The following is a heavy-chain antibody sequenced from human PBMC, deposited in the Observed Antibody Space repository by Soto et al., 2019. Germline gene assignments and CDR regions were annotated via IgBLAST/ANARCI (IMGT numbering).Heavy chain of an antibody. V-gene: IGHV3-21*04. CDR2: ITSHSVYI. J-gene: IGHJ5*02. CDR3: ARGDIVVVPAAILYRWFDH. CDR1: GFRVDVHR. Sequence: XGSLRLSFEASGFRVDVHRMNGVRQVPGRGLEWVASITSHSVYIWYADSVRGRFTISRDNAKNSVYLQLSSLRSEDTAVYYCARGDIVVVPAAILYRWFDHWGQGTLVTVS. D-gene: IGHD2-2*02.